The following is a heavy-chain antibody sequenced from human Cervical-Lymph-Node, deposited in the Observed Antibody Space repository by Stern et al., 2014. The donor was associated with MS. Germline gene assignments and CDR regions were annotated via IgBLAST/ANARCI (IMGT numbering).Heavy chain of an antibody. CDR1: GYTFTSYD. Sequence: QMQLVQSGAEVKKPGASVKVSCKASGYTFTSYDINWVRQATGQGLEWMGWMNPNSGNTGYAQKFQGRVTMTRNTSISTAYMELSSLRSEDTAVYYCATRFDHSSGWYSYSYGRDVGGQGPTVTVSS. CDR3: ATRFDHSSGWYSYSYGRDV. D-gene: IGHD6-19*01. V-gene: IGHV1-8*01. CDR2: MNPNSGNT. J-gene: IGHJ6*02.